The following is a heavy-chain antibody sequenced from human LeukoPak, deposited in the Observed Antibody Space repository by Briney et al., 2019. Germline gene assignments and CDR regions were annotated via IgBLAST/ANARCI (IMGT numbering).Heavy chain of an antibody. CDR1: GGSISSGDYY. CDR2: IYYSGST. J-gene: IGHJ6*02. V-gene: IGHV4-30-4*01. CDR3: ARDRVTSSTGTLSGTRRYYYGMGV. D-gene: IGHD1-1*01. Sequence: SETLSLTCTVSGGSISSGDYYWSWIRQPPGKGLEWIGYIYYSGSTYYNPSLKSRVTISVGTSKNQFSLKLSSVTAADTAVYYCARDRVTSSTGTLSGTRRYYYGMGVWGQGTTVTVSS.